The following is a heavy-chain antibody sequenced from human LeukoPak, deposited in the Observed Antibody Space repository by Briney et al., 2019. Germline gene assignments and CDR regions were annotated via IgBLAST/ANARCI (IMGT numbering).Heavy chain of an antibody. D-gene: IGHD1-26*01. Sequence: GGSLRLSCAASGLTVSSNYMSWVRQAPGKGLEWVSVIYSGGSTYYADSVKGRFTISRDNSKNTLYLQMNSLRAEDTAVYYCARVVGATPYYYYYYMDVWGKGTTVTISS. CDR1: GLTVSSNY. J-gene: IGHJ6*03. V-gene: IGHV3-53*01. CDR2: IYSGGST. CDR3: ARVVGATPYYYYYYMDV.